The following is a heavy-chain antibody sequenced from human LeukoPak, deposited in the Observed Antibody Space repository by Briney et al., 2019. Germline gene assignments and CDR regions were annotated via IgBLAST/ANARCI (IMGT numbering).Heavy chain of an antibody. D-gene: IGHD5-18*01. Sequence: GGSLRLSCAASVFTFSTSWMHSGCPGPGKGLWWVSHVSTDGSTTAYADSVKGRFTISRENAKNTVYLQMNSLRAEDTAVYYSARSIGYVESWGQGTLVTVSS. CDR2: VSTDGSTT. J-gene: IGHJ5*02. CDR1: VFTFSTSW. V-gene: IGHV3-74*01. CDR3: ARSIGYVES.